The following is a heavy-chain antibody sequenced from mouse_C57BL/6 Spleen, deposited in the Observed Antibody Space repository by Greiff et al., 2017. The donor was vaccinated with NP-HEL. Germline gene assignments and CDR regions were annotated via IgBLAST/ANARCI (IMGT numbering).Heavy chain of an antibody. D-gene: IGHD1-1*01. CDR1: GFNIKDYY. CDR3: TTDRGYYYGHYFDY. V-gene: IGHV14-1*01. J-gene: IGHJ2*01. CDR2: IDPEDGDT. Sequence: EVQLQQSGAELVRPGASVKLSCTASGFNIKDYYMHWVKQRPEQGLEWIGRIDPEDGDTEYAPKFQGKATMTADTSSNTAYLQLSSLTSEDTAVYYCTTDRGYYYGHYFDYWGQGTTLTVSS.